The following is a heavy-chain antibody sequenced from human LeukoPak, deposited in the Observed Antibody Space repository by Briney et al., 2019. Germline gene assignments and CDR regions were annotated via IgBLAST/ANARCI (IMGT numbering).Heavy chain of an antibody. Sequence: GGSLRLSCLTSGFTLSTNAMSWVRQAPGKGLEWISGISGSGASTYYADSVKGRFTISRDNSKNTLYLQMNSLRAEDTAVYYCAKSDGYSSSTYYYYGMDVWGQGTTVTVSS. D-gene: IGHD6-13*01. CDR3: AKSDGYSSSTYYYYGMDV. CDR1: GFTLSTNA. J-gene: IGHJ6*02. CDR2: ISGSGAST. V-gene: IGHV3-23*01.